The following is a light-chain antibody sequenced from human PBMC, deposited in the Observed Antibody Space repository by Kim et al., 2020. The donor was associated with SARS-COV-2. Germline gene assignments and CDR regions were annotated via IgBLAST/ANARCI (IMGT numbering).Light chain of an antibody. CDR2: DAS. CDR3: QQYGTSQWT. J-gene: IGKJ1*01. Sequence: YPRERATRSCRASQSVSGSYLAWYQQKPDQAPRLLIYDASSRATGIPDRFSGSGSGTDFTLTISRLEPEDFAVYFCQQYGTSQWTFGQGTKVDIK. CDR1: QSVSGSY. V-gene: IGKV3-20*01.